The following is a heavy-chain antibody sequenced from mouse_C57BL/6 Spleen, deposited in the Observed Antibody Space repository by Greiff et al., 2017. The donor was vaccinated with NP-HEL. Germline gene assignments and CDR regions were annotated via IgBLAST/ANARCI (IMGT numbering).Heavy chain of an antibody. J-gene: IGHJ3*01. CDR1: GYTFTSYW. D-gene: IGHD2-4*01. Sequence: VQLQQPGTELVKPGASVKLSCKASGYTFTSYWMHWVKQSPGQGLEWIGNINPSNGGTNYNEKFKSKATLTVDKSSSTAYMQLSSLTSEDSAVYYCARSDYDFWDVFAYWGQGTLVTVSA. CDR2: INPSNGGT. V-gene: IGHV1-53*01. CDR3: ARSDYDFWDVFAY.